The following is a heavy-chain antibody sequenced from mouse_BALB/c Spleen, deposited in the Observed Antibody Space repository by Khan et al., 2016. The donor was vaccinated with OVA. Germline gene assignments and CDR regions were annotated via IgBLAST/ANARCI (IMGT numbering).Heavy chain of an antibody. CDR2: IYPGTNST. Sequence: QVQLQQSGAELVRPGASVKLSCKTSGYIFTSYWIHWVKQRSGQGLEWIARIYPGTNSTYYNEKFKGKATLTVDKSSSTAYMQLSSLKSEDSAVYFCARDGPDGAWFVYWGQGTLVTVSA. CDR1: GYIFTSYW. J-gene: IGHJ3*01. V-gene: IGHV1S132*01. CDR3: ARDGPDGAWFVY. D-gene: IGHD2-3*01.